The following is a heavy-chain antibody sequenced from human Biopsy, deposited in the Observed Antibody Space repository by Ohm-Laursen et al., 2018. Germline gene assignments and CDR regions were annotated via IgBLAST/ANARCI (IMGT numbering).Heavy chain of an antibody. J-gene: IGHJ4*02. D-gene: IGHD2-21*02. CDR3: AEGDWIYYFDY. Sequence: SLRLSCAAPGFTFSSYAMTWVRQAPGKGLEWVSGIDGSVSSTYYADSVKGRFTISRDNSKNTLYLQMNSLRAEDTAVYYCAEGDWIYYFDYWGQGTLVTVSS. V-gene: IGHV3-23*05. CDR1: GFTFSSYA. CDR2: IDGSVSST.